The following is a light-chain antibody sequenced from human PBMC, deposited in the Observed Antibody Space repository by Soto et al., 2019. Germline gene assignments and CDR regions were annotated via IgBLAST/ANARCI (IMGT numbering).Light chain of an antibody. V-gene: IGKV3-20*01. CDR1: QSVSSSY. CDR3: QQYGSSPQT. J-gene: IGKJ1*01. Sequence: EIVLTQSPGTLSLSPGERATVSCRASQSVSSSYLAWYQQKPGQAPRLLIYGASSRATGIPDRFSGSGSGTDFTLPISRLEPEDLAVYYCQQYGSSPQTFGQGTKVEIK. CDR2: GAS.